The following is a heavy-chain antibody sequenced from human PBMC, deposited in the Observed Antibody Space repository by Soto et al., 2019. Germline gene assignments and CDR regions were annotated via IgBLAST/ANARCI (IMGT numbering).Heavy chain of an antibody. CDR1: GFTFSSYG. CDR3: AKVEVGALAFDI. CDR2: ISYDGSNK. V-gene: IGHV3-30*18. Sequence: QVQLVESGGGVVQPGRSLRLSCAASGFTFSSYGMHWVRQAPGKGLEWVAVISYDGSNKYYADSVKGRFTIARDNSKNTLYLQMSSLRAEDTAVYYCAKVEVGALAFDIWGQGTMVTVSS. D-gene: IGHD1-26*01. J-gene: IGHJ3*02.